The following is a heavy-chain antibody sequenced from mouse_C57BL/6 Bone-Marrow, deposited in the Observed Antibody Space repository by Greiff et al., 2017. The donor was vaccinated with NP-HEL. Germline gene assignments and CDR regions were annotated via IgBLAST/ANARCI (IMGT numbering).Heavy chain of an antibody. CDR1: GYTFTSYG. D-gene: IGHD1-1*01. CDR3: APHGSLRYYAMDY. CDR2: IYPRSGNT. Sequence: VKLQESGAELARPGASVKLSCKASGYTFTSYGISWVKQRTGQGLEWIGEIYPRSGNTYYNEKFKGKGTLTADKSSSTAYMELRSLTSEDSAVYFCAPHGSLRYYAMDYWGQGTSVTVSS. J-gene: IGHJ4*01. V-gene: IGHV1-81*01.